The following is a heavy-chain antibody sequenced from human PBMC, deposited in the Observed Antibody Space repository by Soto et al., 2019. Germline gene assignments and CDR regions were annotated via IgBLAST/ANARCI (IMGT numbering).Heavy chain of an antibody. CDR2: IVVGSGNT. D-gene: IGHD3-22*01. J-gene: IGHJ6*02. CDR3: AAPNDSSGYPYYYGMDV. CDR1: GFTFTSSA. Sequence: SVKVSCKASGFTFTSSAVQWVRQARGQRLEWIGWIVVGSGNTNYAQKFQERVTITRDMSTSTAYMELSSLRSEDAAVYYCAAPNDSSGYPYYYGMDVWGQGTTVTVSS. V-gene: IGHV1-58*01.